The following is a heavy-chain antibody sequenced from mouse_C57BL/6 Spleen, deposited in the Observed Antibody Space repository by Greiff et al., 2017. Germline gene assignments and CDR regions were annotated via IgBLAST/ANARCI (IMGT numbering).Heavy chain of an antibody. D-gene: IGHD2-4*01. CDR3: ARDYDPWYVDV. CDR1: GYTFISYW. V-gene: IGHV1-72*01. Sequence: QVQLLQPGAEFVKPGASVNLSCTASGYTFISYWMHWVQQRPGRGLVWFARIDPNSGGTKYIEKFKSQATLTKDKPSSTADMQLSRLTSEDSAVYYCARDYDPWYVDVWGTGTTVTVSS. CDR2: IDPNSGGT. J-gene: IGHJ1*03.